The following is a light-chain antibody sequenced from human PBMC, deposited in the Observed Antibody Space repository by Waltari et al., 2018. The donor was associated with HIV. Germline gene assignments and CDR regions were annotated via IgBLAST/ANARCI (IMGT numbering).Light chain of an antibody. CDR3: QQPET. CDR2: DAS. J-gene: IGKJ3*01. V-gene: IGKV3D-11*01. Sequence: EIVLTQSPPTLSLSPGERATLSCRASQDISSNLAWYQQQPGQAPRLLIYDASNRATGIPARFSGSGSGTDFTLTISSLEPEDFAVYYCQQPETFGPGTKVDIK. CDR1: QDISSN.